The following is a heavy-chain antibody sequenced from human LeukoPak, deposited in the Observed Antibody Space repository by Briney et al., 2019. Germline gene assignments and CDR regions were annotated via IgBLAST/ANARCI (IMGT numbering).Heavy chain of an antibody. V-gene: IGHV6-1*01. CDR1: GDSVSSNSAA. CDR2: TYYRSKWYN. D-gene: IGHD5-24*01. CDR3: ARDQMGFDP. J-gene: IGHJ5*02. Sequence: SQTLSLTCVISGDSVSSNSAAWNWIRQYPSRGLEWLGRTYYRSKWYNEYGVSVKSRITINPDPSKNQFSLQLNSATPEDTAIYYCARDQMGFDPWGQGILVTVSS.